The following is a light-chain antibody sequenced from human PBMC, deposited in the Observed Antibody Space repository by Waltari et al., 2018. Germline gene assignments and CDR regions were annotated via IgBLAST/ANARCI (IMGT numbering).Light chain of an antibody. CDR2: EVN. CDR1: SSDVGSYNL. V-gene: IGLV2-23*02. CDR3: CSCAAGGTSVV. Sequence: QSALTQPASVSGSPGQSITISCTGTSSDVGSYNLVSWHQQHPGKVPKLMIYEVNKRPSGVFNRFACSKSGNTASLTISGLQAEDEADYYCCSCAAGGTSVVFGGGTKLTVL. J-gene: IGLJ3*02.